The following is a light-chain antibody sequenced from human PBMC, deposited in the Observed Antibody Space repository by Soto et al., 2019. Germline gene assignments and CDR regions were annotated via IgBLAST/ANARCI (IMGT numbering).Light chain of an antibody. CDR3: QQYHIYSGT. V-gene: IGKV1-5*03. J-gene: IGKJ1*01. CDR1: QSISAW. Sequence: DIQMTQSPSTLSASVGDSVIINCRASQSISAWLAWYQQKPGKAPRLLIYKASTLEIGVPSRFSGSGSGTEFTLTINSLQPDDFATYYCQQYHIYSGTFGQGTKVDIK. CDR2: KAS.